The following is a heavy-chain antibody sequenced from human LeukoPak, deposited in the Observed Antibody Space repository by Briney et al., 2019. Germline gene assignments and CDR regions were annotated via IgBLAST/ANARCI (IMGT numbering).Heavy chain of an antibody. CDR2: INHSGST. CDR3: ARVQLSDYPTDY. CDR1: GGSFSGYY. V-gene: IGHV4-34*01. D-gene: IGHD4-11*01. Sequence: SETLSLTCAVYGGSFSGYYWSWIRQPPGKGLEWIGEINHSGSTNYNPSLKSRVTISVDTSKNQFSLKLSSVTAADTAVYYCARVQLSDYPTDYWGQGTLVTVSS. J-gene: IGHJ4*02.